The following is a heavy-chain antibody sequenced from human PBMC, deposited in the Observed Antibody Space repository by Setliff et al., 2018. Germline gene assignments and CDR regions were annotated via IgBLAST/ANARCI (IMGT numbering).Heavy chain of an antibody. V-gene: IGHV3-48*03. J-gene: IGHJ4*02. CDR3: ARDPTYGSY. Sequence: LRLSCAASGFTFSSYKMNWVRQAPGKGLEWVSYISSSGTTTYYADSVKGRFTISRDNAENSLYLQMHSLRAEDTAVYYCARDPTYGSYWGQGTLVTVSS. CDR1: GFTFSSYK. D-gene: IGHD3-10*01. CDR2: ISSSGTTT.